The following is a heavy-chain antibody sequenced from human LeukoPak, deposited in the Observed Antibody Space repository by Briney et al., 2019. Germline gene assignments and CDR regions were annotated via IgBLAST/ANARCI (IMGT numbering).Heavy chain of an antibody. V-gene: IGHV1-18*01. J-gene: IGHJ4*02. D-gene: IGHD3-22*01. CDR3: ARARGDLYYYDSSGYVQGDY. Sequence: ASVKVSCKASGYTFTSYGISWVRQAPGQGLEWMGWISAYNGNTNYAQKLQGRVTMTTDTSTSTAYMELRSLRSGDTAVYYCARARGDLYYYDSSGYVQGDYWGQGTLVTVSS. CDR1: GYTFTSYG. CDR2: ISAYNGNT.